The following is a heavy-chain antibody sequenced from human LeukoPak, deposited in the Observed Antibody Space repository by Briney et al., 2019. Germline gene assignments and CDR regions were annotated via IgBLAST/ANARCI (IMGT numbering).Heavy chain of an antibody. V-gene: IGHV4-59*01. CDR3: AREGTLSYWYFDL. CDR1: GGSIISYD. J-gene: IGHJ2*01. Sequence: SETLSLTCTVSGGSIISYDWSWIRQRPGKGLEWIGYISYSGSTKNSPSLKSRVTISADTSKNQFSLKLSSVTAADTAVYYCAREGTLSYWYFDLWGRGTLVTVSS. CDR2: ISYSGST.